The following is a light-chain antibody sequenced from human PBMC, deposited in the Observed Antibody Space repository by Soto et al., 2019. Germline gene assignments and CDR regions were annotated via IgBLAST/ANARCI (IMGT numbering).Light chain of an antibody. CDR1: QTVNNY. J-gene: IGKJ1*01. Sequence: DIQMTQSPSSLSASVGDRITITCRASQTVNNYLNWYQHKPGQAPKLLIYAASRLHSGVPSRFSGSGSGTHFPLIISSVQPCYFANYFCHQSYGNHATFGQGTKVDFK. CDR2: AAS. CDR3: HQSYGNHAT. V-gene: IGKV1-39*01.